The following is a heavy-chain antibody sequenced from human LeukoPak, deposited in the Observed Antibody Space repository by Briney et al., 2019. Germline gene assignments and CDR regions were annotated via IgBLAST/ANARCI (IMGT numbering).Heavy chain of an antibody. CDR3: ARSNSDYCSGGSCYQLAYYFDY. CDR1: GGTFSSYA. CDR2: IIPIFGTA. V-gene: IGHV1-69*13. J-gene: IGHJ4*02. D-gene: IGHD2-15*01. Sequence: WASVKVSCRASGGTFSSYAISWVRQATGQGLEWMGGIIPIFGTANYAQKFQGRVTITADESTSTAYMELSSLRSEDTAVYYCARSNSDYCSGGSCYQLAYYFDYWGQGTLVTVSS.